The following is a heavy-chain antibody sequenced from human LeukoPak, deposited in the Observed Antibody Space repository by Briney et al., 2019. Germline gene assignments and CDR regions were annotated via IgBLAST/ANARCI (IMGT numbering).Heavy chain of an antibody. V-gene: IGHV1-69*05. CDR3: ARGPPSGSYCGGDCYGY. Sequence: SVKVSCKASGDTFSGYAISWVRQAPGQGLEWMGGIIPIFGTANYAQKLQGRVTMTTDTSTSTAYMELRSLRSDDTAVYYCARGPPSGSYCGGDCYGYWGQGTLVTVSS. J-gene: IGHJ4*02. CDR2: IIPIFGTA. D-gene: IGHD2-21*01. CDR1: GDTFSGYA.